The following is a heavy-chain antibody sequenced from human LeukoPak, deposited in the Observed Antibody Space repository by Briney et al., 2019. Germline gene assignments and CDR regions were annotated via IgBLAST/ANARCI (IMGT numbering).Heavy chain of an antibody. CDR3: AREARAYYYDSSGSHFGY. D-gene: IGHD3-22*01. CDR2: IVPIFGTA. J-gene: IGHJ4*02. Sequence: ASVKVSCKASGGTFSSYAISWVRQAPGQGLEWMGGIVPIFGTANYAQKFQGRVTITADEFTSTAYMELSSLRSEDTAVYYCAREARAYYYDSSGSHFGYWGQGTLVTVSS. V-gene: IGHV1-69*13. CDR1: GGTFSSYA.